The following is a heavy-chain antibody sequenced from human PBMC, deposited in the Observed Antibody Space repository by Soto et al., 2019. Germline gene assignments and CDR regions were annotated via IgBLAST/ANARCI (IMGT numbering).Heavy chain of an antibody. D-gene: IGHD3-10*01. Sequence: SVKVSCKASGDTFSFYSINWVRQAPGLGLEWMGRVNPILSMSNYAQRFQGRVTMTADKSTSTAYMELSGLRSEDTAMYYCATSYGSGYRALDYWGQGALVTVSS. CDR3: ATSYGSGYRALDY. V-gene: IGHV1-69*02. CDR2: VNPILSMS. J-gene: IGHJ4*02. CDR1: GDTFSFYS.